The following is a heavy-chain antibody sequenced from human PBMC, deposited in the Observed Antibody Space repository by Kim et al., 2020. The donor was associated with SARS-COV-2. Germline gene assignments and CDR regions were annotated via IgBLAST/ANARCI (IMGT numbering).Heavy chain of an antibody. CDR2: ISASGTTT. V-gene: IGHV3-23*01. J-gene: IGHJ4*02. Sequence: ISASGTTTYYADSVKGRFTISRDNSKNTLFLQMNSLRAEDTAVYYCGIFDYWGRGTLVTVSS. CDR3: GIFDY.